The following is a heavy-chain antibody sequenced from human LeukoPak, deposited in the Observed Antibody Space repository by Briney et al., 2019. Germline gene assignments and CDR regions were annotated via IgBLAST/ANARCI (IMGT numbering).Heavy chain of an antibody. J-gene: IGHJ4*02. D-gene: IGHD1-26*01. Sequence: SETLSLTCTVSGYSISSGYYWGWIRPPPGRGLEWIASIYYRGSTHYNPSLASLKSRVTISGDTSKHQFSLKLSSVTAADTAVYYCARYREVGATVDYWGQGTLVTVSS. CDR2: IYYRGST. CDR1: GYSISSGYY. V-gene: IGHV4-38-2*02. CDR3: ARYREVGATVDY.